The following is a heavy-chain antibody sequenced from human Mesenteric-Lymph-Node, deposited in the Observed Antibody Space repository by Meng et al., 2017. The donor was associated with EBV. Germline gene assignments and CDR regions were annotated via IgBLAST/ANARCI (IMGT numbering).Heavy chain of an antibody. CDR1: GSTFTTYT. J-gene: IGHJ4*02. CDR2: ISTGNGNT. V-gene: IGHV1-3*04. D-gene: IGHD1-26*01. CDR3: ARSGSYYGIDY. Sequence: QVQLVQSGSELMKPGASVKVSCNASGSTFTTYTMHWVRQAPGQRLEWMGRISTGNGNTKFSQKFQGRVTIARDTSASTAYMELSSLRSEDTAIYYCARSGSYYGIDYWGQGTLVTVSS.